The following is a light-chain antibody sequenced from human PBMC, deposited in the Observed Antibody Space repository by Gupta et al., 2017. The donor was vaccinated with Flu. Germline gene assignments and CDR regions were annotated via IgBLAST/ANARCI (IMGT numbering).Light chain of an antibody. Sequence: SYVLTQPPSVSVAPGPTARITCGGNNVGIKRVHWYQQKPGQAPVLVVYDDSDRPSGIPERFSGSSSGNTATLTISRVEAGDEADYYCQVWDISSDHVVFGGGTKLTVL. CDR3: QVWDISSDHVV. CDR1: NVGIKR. V-gene: IGLV3-21*02. J-gene: IGLJ3*02. CDR2: DDS.